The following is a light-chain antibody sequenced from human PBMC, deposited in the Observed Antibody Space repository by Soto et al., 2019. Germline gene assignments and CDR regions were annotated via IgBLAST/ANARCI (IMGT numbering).Light chain of an antibody. CDR3: SSYTGSNTSV. CDR1: SSDVGSYNY. CDR2: DVS. J-gene: IGLJ2*01. Sequence: QSALTQPRSVSGSPGQSVTISCTGTSSDVGSYNYVSWYQQHPGKAPKLMIYDVSQRPSGVSDRFSGSKSGNTASLTISGLQAEDESDYYCSSYTGSNTSVFGGGTKLTVL. V-gene: IGLV2-11*01.